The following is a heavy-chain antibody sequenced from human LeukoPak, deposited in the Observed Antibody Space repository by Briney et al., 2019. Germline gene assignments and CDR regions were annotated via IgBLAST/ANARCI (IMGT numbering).Heavy chain of an antibody. J-gene: IGHJ5*02. CDR3: VRGVGVSRFNYFDP. CDR1: GFTFSSYA. Sequence: GGSLRLSCAASGFTFSSYAMSWVRQAPGKGLEWVSAISGSGGSTYYADSVKGRFTISRDNSKNTLFQQMNSLRDDDTAVYYCVRGVGVSRFNYFDPCGQGTLVIVSS. CDR2: ISGSGGST. V-gene: IGHV3-23*01. D-gene: IGHD6-13*01.